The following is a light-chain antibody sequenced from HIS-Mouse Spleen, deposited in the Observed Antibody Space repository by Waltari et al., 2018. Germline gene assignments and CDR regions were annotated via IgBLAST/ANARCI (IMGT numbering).Light chain of an antibody. CDR1: SSDVGGDNY. Sequence: QSALTQPRSVSGSHGQSVTISCTGTSSDVGGDNYVPWYQQHPGKAPKLMIYDVSKRPSGVPDRFSGSKSGNTASLTISGLQAEDEADYYCCSYAGSYTFGVFGGGTKLTVL. CDR3: CSYAGSYTFGV. CDR2: DVS. V-gene: IGLV2-11*01. J-gene: IGLJ3*02.